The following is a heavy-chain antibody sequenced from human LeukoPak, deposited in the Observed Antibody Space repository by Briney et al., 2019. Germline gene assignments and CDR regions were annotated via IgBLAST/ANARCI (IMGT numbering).Heavy chain of an antibody. CDR1: GFTFSSYS. Sequence: PGGSLRLSCAASGFTFSSYSMNWVRQAPGKGLGWVSSISSSSSYIYYADSVKGRFTISRDNAKNSLYLQMNSLRAEDTAVYYCARSARIQLWVIDYWGQGTLVTVSS. J-gene: IGHJ4*02. CDR3: ARSARIQLWVIDY. D-gene: IGHD5-18*01. V-gene: IGHV3-21*01. CDR2: ISSSSSYI.